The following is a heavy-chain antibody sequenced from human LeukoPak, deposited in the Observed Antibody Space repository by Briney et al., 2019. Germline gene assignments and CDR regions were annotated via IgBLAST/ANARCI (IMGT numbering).Heavy chain of an antibody. Sequence: PSETLSLTCAVYGGSFSGYYWSWIRQPPGKGLEWIGEINHSGSTNYNPSLKSRVTISVDTSKNQFSLKLSSVTAADTAVYYCARPGARWLQLFLRYYFDYWGQGTLVTVSS. V-gene: IGHV4-34*01. CDR2: INHSGST. CDR3: ARPGARWLQLFLRYYFDY. CDR1: GGSFSGYY. D-gene: IGHD5-24*01. J-gene: IGHJ4*02.